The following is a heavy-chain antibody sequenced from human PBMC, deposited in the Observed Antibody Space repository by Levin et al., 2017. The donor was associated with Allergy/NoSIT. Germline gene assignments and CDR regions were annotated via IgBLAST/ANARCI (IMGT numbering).Heavy chain of an antibody. J-gene: IGHJ6*02. CDR3: ARLVARSDYYYYYYGMDV. CDR2: IYYSGST. CDR1: GGSISSSNYY. V-gene: IGHV4-39*01. Sequence: GSLRLSCTVSGGSISSSNYYWGWIRQPPGKGLEWIGNIYYSGSTYYNPSLKSRVTISVDTSKNQLSLRLSSVTAADTAVYYCARLVARSDYYYYYYGMDVWGQGTTVTVSS. D-gene: IGHD3/OR15-3a*01.